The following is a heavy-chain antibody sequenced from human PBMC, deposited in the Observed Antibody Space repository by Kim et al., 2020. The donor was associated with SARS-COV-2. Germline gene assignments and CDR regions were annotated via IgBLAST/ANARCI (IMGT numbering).Heavy chain of an antibody. CDR1: GFTFSSYG. CDR3: ARGVPVFKITFGGVIADPRGGDYFDY. D-gene: IGHD3-16*02. J-gene: IGHJ4*02. Sequence: GGSLRLSCAASGFTFSSYGMHWVRQAPGKGLEWVSVIWYDGSDKYYADSVKGRFNISRDNSKKTLYLQMNSLRAEDTAVYYCARGVPVFKITFGGVIADPRGGDYFDYWGQGTLVTVSS. CDR2: IWYDGSDK. V-gene: IGHV3-33*01.